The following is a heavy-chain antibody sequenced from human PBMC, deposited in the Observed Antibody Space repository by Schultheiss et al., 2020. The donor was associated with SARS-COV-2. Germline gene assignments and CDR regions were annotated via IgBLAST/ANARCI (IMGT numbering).Heavy chain of an antibody. D-gene: IGHD3-16*01. V-gene: IGHV1-18*01. Sequence: ASVKVSCKASGGTFSSYGISWVRQAPGQGLEWMGWISAYNGNTNYAQKLQGRVTMTTDTSTSTAYMELRSLRSDDTAVYYCARDRDYTPSYGMDVWGQGTTVTVSS. J-gene: IGHJ6*02. CDR1: GGTFSSYG. CDR2: ISAYNGNT. CDR3: ARDRDYTPSYGMDV.